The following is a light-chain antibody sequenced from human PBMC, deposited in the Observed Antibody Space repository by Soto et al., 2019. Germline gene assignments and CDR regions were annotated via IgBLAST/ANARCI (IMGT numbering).Light chain of an antibody. CDR1: QYIGDF. CDR2: VAS. J-gene: IGKJ1*01. Sequence: DMQMTQAPASLSASVGDRVTITCRASQYIGDFLNWYQQTPGKAPKLMIFVASNLHIGVPSRFSGSGSGTEFTLTINNLQREDFATYYCQESFFTLGTFGRGTKVDI. V-gene: IGKV1-39*01. CDR3: QESFFTLGT.